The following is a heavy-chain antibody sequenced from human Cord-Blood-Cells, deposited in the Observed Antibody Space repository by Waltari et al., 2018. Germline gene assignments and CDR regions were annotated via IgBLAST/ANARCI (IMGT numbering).Heavy chain of an antibody. Sequence: QVQLQQWGAGLLKPSETLSLTCAVHGGSFSGSYSNWVRQPPGKGLEWIGEINHSGSTNYNPSLKSRVTISVDTSKNQFSLKLSSVTAADTAVYYCARGAGWGAFDIWGQGTMVTVSS. CDR2: INHSGST. J-gene: IGHJ3*02. CDR3: ARGAGWGAFDI. V-gene: IGHV4-34*01. CDR1: GGSFSGSY. D-gene: IGHD6-19*01.